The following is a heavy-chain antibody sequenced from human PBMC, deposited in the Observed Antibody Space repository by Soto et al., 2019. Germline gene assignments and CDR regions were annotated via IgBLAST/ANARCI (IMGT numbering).Heavy chain of an antibody. D-gene: IGHD2-2*01. V-gene: IGHV1-3*01. CDR1: GYTFTSYA. CDR2: INAGNGNT. CDR3: ARGEMPIVVVPAAIGAFDI. Sequence: QVQLVQSGAEVKKPGASVKVSCKASGYTFTSYAMHWVRQAPGQRLEWMGWINAGNGNTKYSQKFQGRVTITRDTSASTAYMELSSLRSQDTAVSYCARGEMPIVVVPAAIGAFDIWGQGTMVTVSS. J-gene: IGHJ3*02.